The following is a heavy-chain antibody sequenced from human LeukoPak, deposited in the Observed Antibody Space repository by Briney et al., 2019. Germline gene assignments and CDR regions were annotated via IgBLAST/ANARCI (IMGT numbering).Heavy chain of an antibody. CDR1: GFTVSSSY. Sequence: GGSLRLSCAASGFTVSSSYMNWVRQAPGKGLEWVSSISSSSSYIYYADSVKGRFTISRDNAKNSLYLQMNSLRAEDTAVYYCARDYSGSYPLFDYWGQGTLVTVSS. CDR3: ARDYSGSYPLFDY. J-gene: IGHJ4*02. D-gene: IGHD1-26*01. CDR2: ISSSSSYI. V-gene: IGHV3-21*01.